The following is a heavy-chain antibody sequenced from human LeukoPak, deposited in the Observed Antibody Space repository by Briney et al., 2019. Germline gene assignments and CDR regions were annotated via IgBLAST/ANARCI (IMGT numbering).Heavy chain of an antibody. V-gene: IGHV3-48*01. CDR1: GFAFSSYS. D-gene: IGHD3-22*01. J-gene: IGHJ4*02. CDR3: ARGSTYYDSSGQVPFDY. Sequence: GGSLRLSCAASGFAFSSYSMNWVRQAPGKGLEWGSYISGSSCTIYYADSVKGRFTISRDNGKNTLYLQMNSLRAEDTAVYYCARGSTYYDSSGQVPFDYWGQGTLVTVSS. CDR2: ISGSSCTI.